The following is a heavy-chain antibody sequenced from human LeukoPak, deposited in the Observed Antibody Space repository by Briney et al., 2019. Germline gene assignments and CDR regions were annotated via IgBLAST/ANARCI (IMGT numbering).Heavy chain of an antibody. CDR1: GGSISSHY. D-gene: IGHD7-27*01. Sequence: SETQSLTCFVSGGSISSHYWTWIRQLPGKGLECIGDIFYTGSTTYSPSLKSRATISIETSKNQISLKLRSVTAADTAVYFCARVNWGGFDIWGQGTLATVSS. V-gene: IGHV4-59*11. CDR2: IFYTGST. J-gene: IGHJ3*02. CDR3: ARVNWGGFDI.